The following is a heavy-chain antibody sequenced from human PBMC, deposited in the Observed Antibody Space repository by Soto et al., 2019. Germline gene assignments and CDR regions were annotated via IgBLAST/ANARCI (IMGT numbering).Heavy chain of an antibody. J-gene: IGHJ3*02. CDR3: AKDTGYGSGKDAFDI. CDR1: GFTFDDYT. Sequence: GGSLRLSCAASGFTFDDYTMHWVRQAPGKGLEWVSLISWDGGSTYYADSVKGRFTISRDNSKNSLYLQMNSLRTEDTALYYCAKDTGYGSGKDAFDIWGQGTMVTVSS. D-gene: IGHD3-10*01. V-gene: IGHV3-43*01. CDR2: ISWDGGST.